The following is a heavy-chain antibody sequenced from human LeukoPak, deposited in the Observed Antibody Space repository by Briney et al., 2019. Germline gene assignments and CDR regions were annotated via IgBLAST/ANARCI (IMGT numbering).Heavy chain of an antibody. CDR2: INPNSGGT. D-gene: IGHD2-2*01. J-gene: IGHJ1*01. CDR1: GYTFTGYY. CDR3: AREKYCSSTSCRLKYFQH. V-gene: IGHV1-2*02. Sequence: ASVKVSCKASGYTFTGYYMHWVRQAPGQGLEWMGWINPNSGGTNYAQKFQGRVTMTRDTSISTAYMELSRLRSDDTAVYYCAREKYCSSTSCRLKYFQHWGQGTLVTVSS.